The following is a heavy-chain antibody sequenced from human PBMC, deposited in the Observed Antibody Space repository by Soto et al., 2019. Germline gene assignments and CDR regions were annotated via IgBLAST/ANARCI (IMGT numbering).Heavy chain of an antibody. D-gene: IGHD6-19*01. J-gene: IGHJ4*02. Sequence: VQLVESGGGLVQPGRSLRLSCAASGFTFDDYAMHWVRQAPGKGLEWVSGISWNSGSIGYADSVKGLFTISRDNAKNSLYLQMNSLRAEDTALYYCAKDISGSGWYSDYWGQGTLVTVSS. CDR1: GFTFDDYA. CDR3: AKDISGSGWYSDY. V-gene: IGHV3-9*01. CDR2: ISWNSGSI.